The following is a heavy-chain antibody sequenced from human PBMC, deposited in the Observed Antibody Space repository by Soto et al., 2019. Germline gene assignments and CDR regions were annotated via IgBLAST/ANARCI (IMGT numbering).Heavy chain of an antibody. CDR2: INPNSGGT. Sequence: ASVKVSCKASGYTFTGYYMHWVRQAPGQGLEWMGWINPNSGGTNYAQKFQGQVTISADKSISTAYLQWSSLKASDTAMYYCARRRHEAYYYYYGMDVWGQGTTVTVSS. CDR1: GYTFTGYY. D-gene: IGHD6-6*01. CDR3: ARRRHEAYYYYYGMDV. J-gene: IGHJ6*02. V-gene: IGHV1-2*02.